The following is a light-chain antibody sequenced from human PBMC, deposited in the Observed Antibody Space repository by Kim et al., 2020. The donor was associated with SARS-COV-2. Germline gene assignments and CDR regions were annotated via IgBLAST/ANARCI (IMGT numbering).Light chain of an antibody. CDR3: YQYSKWSPGT. CDR1: QSISNN. J-gene: IGKJ1*01. CDR2: HAS. V-gene: IGKV3D-15*01. Sequence: EIVMTQSPATLSVSPGERATLSCRASQSISNNLAWYQQKPGQAPRLLIYHASTSLPAIPARFSGSGSGTEFTLTISSLQSEEFAVYYCYQYSKWSPGTFGQGTKVDIK.